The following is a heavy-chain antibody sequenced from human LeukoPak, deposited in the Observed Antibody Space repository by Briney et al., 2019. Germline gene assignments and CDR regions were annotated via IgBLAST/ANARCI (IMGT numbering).Heavy chain of an antibody. D-gene: IGHD3-22*01. J-gene: IGHJ4*02. V-gene: IGHV4-59*12. Sequence: PSETLSLTCTVSGGSISSFYWSWIRQPPGKGLEWIGYIYHSGSTYYNPSLKSRVTISVDRSKNQFSLKLSSVTAADTAVYYCARGDYYDSSGYLDYWGQGTLVTVSS. CDR2: IYHSGST. CDR1: GGSISSFY. CDR3: ARGDYYDSSGYLDY.